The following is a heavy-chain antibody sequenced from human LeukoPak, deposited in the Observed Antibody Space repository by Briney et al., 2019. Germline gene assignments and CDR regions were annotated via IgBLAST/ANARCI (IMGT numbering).Heavy chain of an antibody. Sequence: PSETLSLTCTVSGGSISSSSYYWGWIRQPPGKGLEWIGSIYYSGSTNYNPSLKSRVTISVDKSKNQFSLKLSSVTAADTAVYYCARDSGYGVDYWGQGTLVTVSS. CDR2: IYYSGST. CDR3: ARDSGYGVDY. V-gene: IGHV4-39*07. J-gene: IGHJ4*02. D-gene: IGHD5-12*01. CDR1: GGSISSSSYY.